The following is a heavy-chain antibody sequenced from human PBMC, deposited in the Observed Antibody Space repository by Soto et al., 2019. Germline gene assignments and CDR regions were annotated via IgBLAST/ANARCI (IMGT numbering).Heavy chain of an antibody. J-gene: IGHJ3*02. Sequence: SVKVSCKASGFTFTSSAVQWVRQARGQLLEWIGWIVVGSGNTNYAQKFQERVTITRDMSTSTAYMELSSLRSEDTAVYYCAALYYYDSSGYSDAFDIWGQGTMVTVSS. D-gene: IGHD3-22*01. V-gene: IGHV1-58*01. CDR1: GFTFTSSA. CDR3: AALYYYDSSGYSDAFDI. CDR2: IVVGSGNT.